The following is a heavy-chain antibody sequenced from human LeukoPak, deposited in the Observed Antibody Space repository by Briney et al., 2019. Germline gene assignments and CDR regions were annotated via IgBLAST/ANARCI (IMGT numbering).Heavy chain of an antibody. CDR3: TRHGSYYYGSGASDY. J-gene: IGHJ4*02. CDR1: GFTFSSYW. V-gene: IGHV3-7*03. CDR2: IKQDGSEK. Sequence: GGSLRHSCAASGFTFSSYWMSWVRQAPGKGLEWVANIKQDGSEKYYVDSVKGRFTISRDNAKNSLYLQMNSLRAEDTAVYYCTRHGSYYYGSGASDYWGQGTLVTVSS. D-gene: IGHD3-10*01.